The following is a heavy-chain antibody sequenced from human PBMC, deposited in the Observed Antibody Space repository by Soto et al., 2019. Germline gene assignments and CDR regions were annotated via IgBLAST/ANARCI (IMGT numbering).Heavy chain of an antibody. D-gene: IGHD1-26*01. CDR2: ISYDGSNK. CDR1: GFTFSSYG. Sequence: QVQLVESGGGVVQPGRSLRLSCAASGFTFSSYGMHWVRQAPGKGLEWVAVISYDGSNKYYADSVKGRFTISRDNSKNTLYLQMNSLRAEDTAVYYCAKVGSGSSTVFDCWGQGTLVTVSS. CDR3: AKVGSGSSTVFDC. V-gene: IGHV3-30*18. J-gene: IGHJ4*02.